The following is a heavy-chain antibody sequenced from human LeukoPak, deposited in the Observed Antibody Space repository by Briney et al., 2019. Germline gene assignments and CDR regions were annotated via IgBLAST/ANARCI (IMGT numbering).Heavy chain of an antibody. CDR1: GGSISSGSYY. CDR2: IYTSGST. J-gene: IGHJ4*02. D-gene: IGHD5-18*01. Sequence: PSETLSLTCTVSGGSISSGSYYWSWIRQPAGKGLEWIGRIYTSGSTNYNPSLKSRVTISVDTSKNQFSLKLSSVTAADTAVYYCARAVFDSYGFYYFDYWGQGTLVTVSS. CDR3: ARAVFDSYGFYYFDY. V-gene: IGHV4-61*02.